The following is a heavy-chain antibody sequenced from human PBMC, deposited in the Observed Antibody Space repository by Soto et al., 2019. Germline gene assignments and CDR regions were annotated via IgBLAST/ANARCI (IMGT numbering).Heavy chain of an antibody. CDR3: AGGGCSYGSGYFAY. J-gene: IGHJ4*02. V-gene: IGHV1-69*01. CDR1: GGTFSSYA. Sequence: QVQLVQPGAEVKKPGSSVKVSCKASGGTFSSYASSWVRQAPGPGLEWMGGIIPIFGTADYAQKFQARVTSTADESTSRAYRALSSLRTEDTAVYYFAGGGCSYGSGYFAYWVQGTMVTVS. D-gene: IGHD5-18*01. CDR2: IIPIFGTA.